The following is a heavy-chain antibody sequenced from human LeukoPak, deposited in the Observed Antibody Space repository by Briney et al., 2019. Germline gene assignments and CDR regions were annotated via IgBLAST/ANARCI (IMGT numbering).Heavy chain of an antibody. V-gene: IGHV4-59*01. CDR2: IYHSGST. CDR3: ARGGSHSGATAKLDN. D-gene: IGHD1-26*01. CDR1: GASISSYY. J-gene: IGHJ4*02. Sequence: SETLSLTCTASGASISSYYGNWIRQPPGKGLEWIGNIYHSGSTNYNPSLKSRVTISVDTSKNQFSLKLNSVTAADTAMYYCARGGSHSGATAKLDNWGQGTLITVSS.